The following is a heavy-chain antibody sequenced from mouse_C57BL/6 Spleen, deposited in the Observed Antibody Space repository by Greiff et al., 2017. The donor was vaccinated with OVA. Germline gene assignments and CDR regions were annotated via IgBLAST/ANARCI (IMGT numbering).Heavy chain of an antibody. CDR1: GYSITSGYY. J-gene: IGHJ2*01. CDR3: ARDRGWYFDY. V-gene: IGHV3-6*01. Sequence: VQLKESGPGLVKPSQSLSLTCSVTGYSITSGYYWNWIRQFPGNKLEWMGYISYDGSNNYNPSLKNRISITRDTSKNQFFLKLKSVTTEDTATYYCARDRGWYFDYWGQGTTRTVSS. CDR2: ISYDGSN. D-gene: IGHD3-2*02.